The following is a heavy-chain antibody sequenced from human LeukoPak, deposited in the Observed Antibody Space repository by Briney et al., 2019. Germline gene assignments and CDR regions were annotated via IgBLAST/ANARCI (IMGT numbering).Heavy chain of an antibody. Sequence: SETLSLTCTVSGGSISSSSYYWGWIRQPPGKGLEWIGSVYYSGSTYYNPSLKSRVTISVDTSKTQFSLKLSSVTAADTAVYYCARDTYGDYYMDVWGKGTTVTISS. V-gene: IGHV4-39*07. J-gene: IGHJ6*03. CDR3: ARDTYGDYYMDV. CDR1: GGSISSSSYY. D-gene: IGHD4-17*01. CDR2: VYYSGST.